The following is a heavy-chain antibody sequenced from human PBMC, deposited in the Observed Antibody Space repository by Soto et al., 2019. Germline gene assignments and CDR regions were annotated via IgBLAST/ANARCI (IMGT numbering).Heavy chain of an antibody. CDR1: GFTFISYG. CDR2: IWYDGSNK. CDR3: SRAYYVFCSGYYSPYPLFEF. J-gene: IGHJ5*01. D-gene: IGHD3-3*01. V-gene: IGHV3-33*01. Sequence: GGSLLLSCAASGFTFISYGMHWFRRAPGKGLEWVAVIWYDGSNKYYADSVKARFTISRDNSKNTLYLQMNSLRAEDTAVYYCSRAYYVFCSGYYSPYPLFEFSGQGTLVSGSS.